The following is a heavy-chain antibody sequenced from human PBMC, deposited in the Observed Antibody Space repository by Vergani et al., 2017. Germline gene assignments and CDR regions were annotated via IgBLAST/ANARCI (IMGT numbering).Heavy chain of an antibody. CDR1: GFTFSSYG. CDR3: AGLVEMATIDYFDY. CDR2: ISSSSSYI. V-gene: IGHV3-21*01. Sequence: VQLVESGGGVVQPRRSLRLSCAASGFTFSSYGMHWVRQAPGKGLEWVSSISSSSSYIYYADSVKGRFTNSIDNAKNSLYLQMNSLRAEDTAVYYCAGLVEMATIDYFDYGGRGTLVTVSS. J-gene: IGHJ4*02. D-gene: IGHD5-24*01.